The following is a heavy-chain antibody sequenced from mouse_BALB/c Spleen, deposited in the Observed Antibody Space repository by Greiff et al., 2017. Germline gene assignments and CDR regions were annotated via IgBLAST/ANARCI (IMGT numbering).Heavy chain of an antibody. CDR1: GYTFTNHH. Sequence: EVKLMESGAELVRPGASVKISCKAFGYTFTNHHINWVKQRPGQGLDWIGYINPYNDYTSYNQKFKGKATLTVDKSSSTAYMELSSLTSEDSAVYYCARVAMITTSFAYWGQGTLVTVSA. D-gene: IGHD2-4*01. J-gene: IGHJ3*01. V-gene: IGHV1S45*01. CDR3: ARVAMITTSFAY. CDR2: INPYNDYT.